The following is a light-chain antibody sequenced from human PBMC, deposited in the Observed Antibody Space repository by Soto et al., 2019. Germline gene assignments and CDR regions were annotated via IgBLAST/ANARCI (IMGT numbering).Light chain of an antibody. J-gene: IGKJ4*01. Sequence: EIVWTQSPDTLSLSPGERATLSCRASQSVSTNSLAWYQQKPGQAPRPLIYAASSRATGTPDRFSGSGSGTEFTLIISRLEPEDFAVYYCQQYGSSVLTFGGGTKVEIK. CDR1: QSVSTNS. CDR3: QQYGSSVLT. V-gene: IGKV3-20*01. CDR2: AAS.